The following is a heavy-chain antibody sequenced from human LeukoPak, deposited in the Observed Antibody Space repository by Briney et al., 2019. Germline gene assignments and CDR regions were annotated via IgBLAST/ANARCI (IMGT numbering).Heavy chain of an antibody. CDR2: ISGGGGST. V-gene: IGHV3-23*01. D-gene: IGHD1-26*01. J-gene: IGHJ4*02. Sequence: GGSLRLSCAASGSTFTSYSMNWVRQAPGKGLEWVSTISGGGGSTYYADSVKGRFTISRDNSKNTLYLQVNSLRAEDTAVYYCAKGGKWDVTPFDYWGQGTLVTVSS. CDR1: GSTFTSYS. CDR3: AKGGKWDVTPFDY.